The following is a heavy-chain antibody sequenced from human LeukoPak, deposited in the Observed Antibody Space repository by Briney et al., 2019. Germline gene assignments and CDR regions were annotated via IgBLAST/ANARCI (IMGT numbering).Heavy chain of an antibody. CDR1: GFTFSSYA. CDR3: ARGHYSSGWYLFDY. J-gene: IGHJ4*02. D-gene: IGHD6-19*01. V-gene: IGHV3-30*04. CDR2: ISYDGSNK. Sequence: QPGGSLRLSCAASGFTFSSYAMHWVRQAPGKGLEWVAVISYDGSNKYYADSVKGRFTISRDNSKNTLYLQMNSLRAEDTAVYYCARGHYSSGWYLFDYWGQGTLVTVSS.